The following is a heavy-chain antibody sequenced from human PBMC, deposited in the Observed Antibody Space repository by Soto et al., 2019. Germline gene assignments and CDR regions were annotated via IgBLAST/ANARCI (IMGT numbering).Heavy chain of an antibody. CDR3: ASHRDGSYWSFEEY. D-gene: IGHD1-26*01. CDR1: RGTFSSYT. CDR2: IIPILAIA. V-gene: IGHV1-69*02. J-gene: IGHJ4*02. Sequence: ASVKVSCKASRGTFSSYTISWVRQAPGQGLEWMGRIIPILAIANYAQKFQGRVTITADKSTSTAYMELSSLRSEDTAVYYCASHRDGSYWSFEEYWGQGTLVTVSS.